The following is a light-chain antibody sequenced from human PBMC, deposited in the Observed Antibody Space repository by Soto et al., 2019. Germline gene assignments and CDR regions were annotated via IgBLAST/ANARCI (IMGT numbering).Light chain of an antibody. J-gene: IGLJ1*01. CDR2: SNN. V-gene: IGLV1-44*01. Sequence: QSVLTQPPSASGTPGQRVTISCSGSSSNIGSNTVNWDQQLPGTAPKLLIYSNNQRPSGVPDRFSGSKSVTSASLAISGLQSEDEADYYCAAWDDSLNGYVFGTGTKLTVL. CDR3: AAWDDSLNGYV. CDR1: SSNIGSNT.